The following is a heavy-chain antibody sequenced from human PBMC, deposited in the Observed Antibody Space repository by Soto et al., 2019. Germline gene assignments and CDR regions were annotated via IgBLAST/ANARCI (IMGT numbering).Heavy chain of an antibody. J-gene: IGHJ5*01. CDR1: GFTFSSFT. D-gene: IGHD5-18*01. CDR2: IFFDGRQK. V-gene: IGHV3-30*04. CDR3: ARGRYSICHWFDS. Sequence: QVQLVESGGGVVQPGMSLRLSCATSGFTFSSFTMHWVRQAPGKGLEWVAVIFFDGRQKNYADSVKGRFTISRDNSKNTLGMQRKSRSAQDTAMYYCARGRYSICHWFDSWGQGTRVTVSS.